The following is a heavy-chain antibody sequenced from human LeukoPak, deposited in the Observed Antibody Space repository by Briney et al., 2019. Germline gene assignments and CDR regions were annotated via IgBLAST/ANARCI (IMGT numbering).Heavy chain of an antibody. D-gene: IGHD5-12*01. J-gene: IGHJ4*02. CDR2: IKQDGSEK. CDR1: GFTFSSYW. Sequence: GGSLSLSCAASGFTFSSYWMSWVRQAPGKGLEWVANIKQDGSEKYYVDSVKGRFTISRDNAKNSLNLQMSSLRAEDTAVYYCARGYSGYDSYSPGYWSEGTLVTVSS. CDR3: ARGYSGYDSYSPGY. V-gene: IGHV3-7*01.